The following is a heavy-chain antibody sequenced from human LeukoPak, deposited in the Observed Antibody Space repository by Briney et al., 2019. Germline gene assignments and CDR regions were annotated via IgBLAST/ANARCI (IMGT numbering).Heavy chain of an antibody. J-gene: IGHJ4*02. Sequence: PSETLSLTCSVSADSISGGAYYWSWIRQHPGKGLEWIGYIYYSGSTYHNPSLRSRVTISVDTSKNQFSLRLSSVTAADTAVYYCARGSVVTFDYWGQGILVTVSS. CDR1: ADSISGGAYY. D-gene: IGHD4-23*01. CDR2: IYYSGST. CDR3: ARGSVVTFDY. V-gene: IGHV4-31*03.